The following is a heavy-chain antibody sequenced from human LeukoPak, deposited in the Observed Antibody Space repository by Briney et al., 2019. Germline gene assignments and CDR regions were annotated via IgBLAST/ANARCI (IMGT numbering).Heavy chain of an antibody. CDR3: ARDSGSGNNDY. V-gene: IGHV1-3*01. Sequence: ASVNVSCKASGYTFTSYAIHWVRQAPGQRLEWMGWISAGNSNTKYSQNFQGRVTFISNTSATTAFMELSSLRSEDAAVYYCARDSGSGNNDYWGQGTLVTVSS. CDR1: GYTFTSYA. J-gene: IGHJ4*02. D-gene: IGHD1-26*01. CDR2: ISAGNSNT.